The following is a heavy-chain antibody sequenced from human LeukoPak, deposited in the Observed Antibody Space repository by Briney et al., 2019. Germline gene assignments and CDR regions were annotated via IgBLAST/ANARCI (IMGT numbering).Heavy chain of an antibody. Sequence: GGSLRLSCAGSGFTFRSYAMSWVRQAPGKGLEWVSAMSADGGGTYIADSLKGRSTISRDNSKSTLSLQMNSLRDEDTAIYYCAKSSGASTYYFDYWGQGILVTVS. D-gene: IGHD2-15*01. V-gene: IGHV3-23*01. CDR1: GFTFRSYA. J-gene: IGHJ4*02. CDR3: AKSSGASTYYFDY. CDR2: MSADGGGT.